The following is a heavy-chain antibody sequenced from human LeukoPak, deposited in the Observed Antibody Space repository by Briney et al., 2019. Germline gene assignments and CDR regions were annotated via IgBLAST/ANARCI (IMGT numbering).Heavy chain of an antibody. CDR1: GYTFTVYY. Sequence: ASVKVSFKASGYTFTVYYMHWVRQAPGQGLEWMGWINPNSGGTNYEQKFQGRVTMTRDTSISTAYMELSRLRSDDTAVYYCARGKSYYYGSGSYPYGMDVWSQGATVTVSS. CDR3: ARGKSYYYGSGSYPYGMDV. D-gene: IGHD3-10*01. CDR2: INPNSGGT. J-gene: IGHJ6*02. V-gene: IGHV1-2*02.